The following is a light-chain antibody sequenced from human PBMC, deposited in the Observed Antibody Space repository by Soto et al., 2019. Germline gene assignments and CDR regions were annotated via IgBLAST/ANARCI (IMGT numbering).Light chain of an antibody. V-gene: IGKV1-5*01. CDR3: QQYHGFPYT. CDR2: DVS. Sequence: DIQMTQSPSTLSASVGDRVTITCRASQSIRYWLAWHQQKPGEAPQVLIYDVSTLQKGVPSRFSGSGFGTEFTLNISSRQPDDFATYYCQQYHGFPYTFGMGTKVEIK. CDR1: QSIRYW. J-gene: IGKJ2*01.